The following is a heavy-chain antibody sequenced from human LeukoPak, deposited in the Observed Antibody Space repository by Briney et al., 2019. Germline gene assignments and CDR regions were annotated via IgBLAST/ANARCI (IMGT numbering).Heavy chain of an antibody. Sequence: ASVKVSCKASGYTFTSYGISWVRQAPGQGLEWMGWISPYNGNTDYAQKLQGRVTMTTDTSTSTAYMELRSLRSDDTAVYYCARVSASDHDSRSADAFDIWGQGTMVTVSS. CDR1: GYTFTSYG. D-gene: IGHD3-22*01. CDR3: ARVSASDHDSRSADAFDI. CDR2: ISPYNGNT. J-gene: IGHJ3*02. V-gene: IGHV1-18*01.